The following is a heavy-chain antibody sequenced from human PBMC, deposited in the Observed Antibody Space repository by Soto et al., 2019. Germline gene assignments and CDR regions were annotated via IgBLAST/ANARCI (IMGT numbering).Heavy chain of an antibody. CDR3: ARDRGTIFGVVIYYYYYGMDV. CDR2: TYYRSKWYN. CDR1: GDSVSSNSAA. V-gene: IGHV6-1*01. Sequence: TCAISGDSVSSNSAAWNWIRQSPSRGLEWLGRTYYRSKWYNDYAVSVKSRITINPDTSKNQFSLQLNSVTPEDTAVYYCARDRGTIFGVVIYYYYYGMDVWGQGTTVTVSS. J-gene: IGHJ6*02. D-gene: IGHD3-3*01.